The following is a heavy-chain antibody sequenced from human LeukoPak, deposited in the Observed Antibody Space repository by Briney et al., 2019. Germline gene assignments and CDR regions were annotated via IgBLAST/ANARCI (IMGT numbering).Heavy chain of an antibody. V-gene: IGHV4-34*01. CDR1: GGSFSGYY. Sequence: SETLSLTCAVYGGSFSGYYWSWIRQPPGKGLEWIGEINHSGSTNYNPSLKSRVTISVDTSKNQFSLKLSSVTAADTAVYYCARVVRSGGSCNFYYYYYYGMDVWGQGTTVTVSS. CDR2: INHSGST. CDR3: ARVVRSGGSCNFYYYYYYGMDV. J-gene: IGHJ6*02. D-gene: IGHD2-15*01.